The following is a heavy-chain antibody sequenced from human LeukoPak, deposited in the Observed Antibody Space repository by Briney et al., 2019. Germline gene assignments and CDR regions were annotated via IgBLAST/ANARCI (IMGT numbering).Heavy chain of an antibody. CDR2: INSDGSST. Sequence: PGGSLRLSCEASGFTFSSYWMHWVRQAPGKGLVWVPHINSDGSSTNYADSVKGRFTISRDSAKNTLYLQMNSLRAEDTAVYYCASLGYCGGDCYPFDYWGQGTLVTVSS. CDR1: GFTFSSYW. D-gene: IGHD2-21*02. J-gene: IGHJ4*02. V-gene: IGHV3-74*01. CDR3: ASLGYCGGDCYPFDY.